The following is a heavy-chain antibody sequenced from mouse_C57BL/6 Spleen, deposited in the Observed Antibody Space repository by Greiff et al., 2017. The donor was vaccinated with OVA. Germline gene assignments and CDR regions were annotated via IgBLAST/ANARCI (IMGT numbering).Heavy chain of an antibody. J-gene: IGHJ4*01. CDR3: ARAGHGSSSYAMDY. Sequence: QVQLQQSGPELVKPGASVKISCKASGYAFSSSWMNWVKQRPGNGLEWIGRIYPGDGDTNYNGKVKGKATLTADKSSSTAYMQLSSLTSEDSAVYFCARAGHGSSSYAMDYWGQGTSVTVSS. V-gene: IGHV1-82*01. CDR1: GYAFSSSW. D-gene: IGHD1-1*01. CDR2: IYPGDGDT.